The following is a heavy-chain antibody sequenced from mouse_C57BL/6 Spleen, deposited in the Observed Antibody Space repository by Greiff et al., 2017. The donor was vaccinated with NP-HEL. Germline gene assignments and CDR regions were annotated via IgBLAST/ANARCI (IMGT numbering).Heavy chain of an antibody. J-gene: IGHJ4*01. Sequence: QVQLKESGAELVRPGASVTLSCKASGYTFTDYEMHWVKQTPVHGLEWIGAIDPETGGTAYNQKFKGKAILTADKSSSTAYMELRSLTSEDSAVYYCTPYGYDLPGAMDYWGQGTSVTVSS. D-gene: IGHD2-2*01. V-gene: IGHV1-15*01. CDR3: TPYGYDLPGAMDY. CDR2: IDPETGGT. CDR1: GYTFTDYE.